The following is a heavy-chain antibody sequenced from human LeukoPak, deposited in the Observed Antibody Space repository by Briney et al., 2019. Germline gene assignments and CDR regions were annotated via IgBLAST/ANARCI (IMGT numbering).Heavy chain of an antibody. CDR2: IYYSGST. Sequence: PSETLSLTCTVSGGSISSHYWSWIRQPPGKGLEWIGYIYYSGSTKFNPSLKSRVTMSVDTSKNQFSLKLSSVTAADTAVYYCARGGGVTYYDSTGYLWYFDYWGQGTLVTVSS. CDR1: GGSISSHY. D-gene: IGHD3-22*01. CDR3: ARGGGVTYYDSTGYLWYFDY. V-gene: IGHV4-59*11. J-gene: IGHJ4*02.